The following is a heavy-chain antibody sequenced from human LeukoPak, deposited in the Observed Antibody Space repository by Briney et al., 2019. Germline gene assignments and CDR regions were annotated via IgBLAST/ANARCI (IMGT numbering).Heavy chain of an antibody. V-gene: IGHV3-74*01. D-gene: IGHD5-18*01. J-gene: IGHJ4*02. CDR1: GFTFSNYW. CDR3: ARDRGYGYLFDY. CDR2: IKTDGSTT. Sequence: PGGSLRLSCAVSGFTFSNYWMHWVRQAPGKGLVWVSRIKTDGSTTSYADSVKGRFTISRDNAKNMAYLQMNSLRAEDTAVYYCARDRGYGYLFDYWGQGTLVTVSS.